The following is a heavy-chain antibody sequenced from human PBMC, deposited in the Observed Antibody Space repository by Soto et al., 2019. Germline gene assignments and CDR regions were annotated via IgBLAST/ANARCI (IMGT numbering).Heavy chain of an antibody. CDR3: TTILYYGELFFDS. V-gene: IGHV3-15*01. CDR1: GFTFKHVW. Sequence: GALRLSCAACGFTFKHVWFIWVRQAPGKGLEWLGRIKSKVDGETTDYAAPVRGRFTISRDDSKNTLYLQMSSLKAEDTAVYYCTTILYYGELFFDSWGPGTLVTVSS. J-gene: IGHJ4*02. D-gene: IGHD3-10*01. CDR2: IKSKVDGETT.